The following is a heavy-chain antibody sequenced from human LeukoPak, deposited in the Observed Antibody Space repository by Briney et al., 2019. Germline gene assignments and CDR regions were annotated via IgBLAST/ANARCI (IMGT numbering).Heavy chain of an antibody. D-gene: IGHD4-17*01. CDR2: ISAYNGNT. CDR3: ARDLTGNGDYVLGY. V-gene: IGHV1-18*01. CDR1: GYTFTSYG. J-gene: IGHJ4*02. Sequence: ASVKVSCKASGYTFTSYGISWVRQAPGLGLEWMGWISAYNGNTNYAQKLQGRVTMTTDTSTSTAYMELRSLRSDDTAVYYCARDLTGNGDYVLGYWGQGTLVTVSS.